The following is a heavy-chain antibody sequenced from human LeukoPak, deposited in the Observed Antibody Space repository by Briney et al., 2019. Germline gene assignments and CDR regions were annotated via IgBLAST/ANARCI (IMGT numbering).Heavy chain of an antibody. D-gene: IGHD3-10*01. CDR3: AKDGVGSYSPGAFDY. CDR2: ISSSGSTI. J-gene: IGHJ4*02. Sequence: PGGSLRLSCAASGFTFSSYEMNWVRQAPGKGLEWVSYISSSGSTIYYADSVKGRFTISRDNAKNSLYLQMNSLRAEDTAVYYCAKDGVGSYSPGAFDYWGQGTLVTVSS. CDR1: GFTFSSYE. V-gene: IGHV3-48*03.